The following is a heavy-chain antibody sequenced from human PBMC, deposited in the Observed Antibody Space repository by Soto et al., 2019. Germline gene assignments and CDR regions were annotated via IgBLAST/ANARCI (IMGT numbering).Heavy chain of an antibody. CDR3: AREGGNCSGGSCYSAFDI. D-gene: IGHD2-15*01. J-gene: IGHJ3*02. V-gene: IGHV3-13*01. CDR1: GFTFSSYD. CDR2: IGTAGDT. Sequence: EVQLVESGGGLVQPGASLRLSCAASGFTFSSYDMHWVRQATGKGLEWVSAIGTAGDTYYPGSVKGRFTISRENAKNSLYLQMNSLRAGDTAVYYCAREGGNCSGGSCYSAFDIWGQGTMVTVSS.